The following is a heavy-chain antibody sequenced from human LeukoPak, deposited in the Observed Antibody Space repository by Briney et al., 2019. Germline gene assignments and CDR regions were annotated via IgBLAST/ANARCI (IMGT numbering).Heavy chain of an antibody. CDR1: GFNFSRYE. V-gene: IGHV3-48*03. Sequence: GGSLRLSCAASGFNFSRYEMNWVRQAPGKGLEWVSYISSSGSTIYYADSVKGRFTISRDNAKNSLYLQMNSLRGEDTAVYYCARDSKSVPSSTSCSFFNYWGQGTLVTVSS. J-gene: IGHJ4*02. D-gene: IGHD2-2*01. CDR2: ISSSGSTI. CDR3: ARDSKSVPSSTSCSFFNY.